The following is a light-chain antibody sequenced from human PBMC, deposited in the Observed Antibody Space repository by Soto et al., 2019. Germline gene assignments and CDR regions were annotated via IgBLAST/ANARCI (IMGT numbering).Light chain of an antibody. CDR3: QQYNNWPSWT. CDR2: DTS. J-gene: IGKJ1*01. Sequence: IVLTQSPATLSLSPGERATLSCRASQSVGSFLAWYQQKPGQAPRLLIYDTSIRATGIPARFSGSGSGTEFTLTISSLQSEDFAVYYCQQYNNWPSWTFGQGTKVDIK. V-gene: IGKV3D-15*01. CDR1: QSVGSF.